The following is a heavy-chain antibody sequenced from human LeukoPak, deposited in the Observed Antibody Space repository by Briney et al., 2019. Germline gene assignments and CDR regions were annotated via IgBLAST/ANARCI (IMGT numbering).Heavy chain of an antibody. D-gene: IGHD3-9*01. V-gene: IGHV4-31*03. CDR3: ARDIYDILTGYYAFDI. CDR1: GGSISSGGHY. J-gene: IGHJ3*02. Sequence: SETLSLTCTVSGGSISSGGHYRTWIRQPPGKGLEWIGYIYYSGSTYYNPSLKSRVTISVDTSKNQFSLKLSSVTAADTAVYYCARDIYDILTGYYAFDIWGQGTMVTVSS. CDR2: IYYSGST.